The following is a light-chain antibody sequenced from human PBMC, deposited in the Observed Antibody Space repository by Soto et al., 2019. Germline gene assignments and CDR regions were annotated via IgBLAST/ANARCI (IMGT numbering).Light chain of an antibody. J-gene: IGLJ2*01. CDR1: SSDVGGYNY. CDR2: DVS. V-gene: IGLV2-14*01. Sequence: QSALTQPASASGSPGQSITISCTGTSSDVGGYNYVSWYQQHPGKAPKLMIYDVSNRPSGVSNRFSGSKSGNTASLTISGLQAEDEADYYCSSSTSSSTRVFGAGTKLTVL. CDR3: SSSTSSSTRV.